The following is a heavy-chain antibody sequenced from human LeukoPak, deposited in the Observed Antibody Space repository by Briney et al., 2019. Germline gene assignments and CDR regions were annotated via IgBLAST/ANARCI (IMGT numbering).Heavy chain of an antibody. V-gene: IGHV3-74*01. Sequence: GGSLRLSCAASGFTFSSYWMHWVRHAPGKGLVWVSRINSDGSSTNYADSVKGRFTISRDNAKNTLYLQMNSLRAEDTAVYYCARVWFRDDGAFDIWGQGTMVTVSS. CDR2: INSDGSST. CDR1: GFTFSSYW. CDR3: ARVWFRDDGAFDI. J-gene: IGHJ3*02. D-gene: IGHD3-9*01.